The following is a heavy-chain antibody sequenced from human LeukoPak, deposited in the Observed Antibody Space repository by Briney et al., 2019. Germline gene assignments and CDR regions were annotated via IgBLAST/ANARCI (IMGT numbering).Heavy chain of an antibody. V-gene: IGHV3-23*01. J-gene: IGHJ4*02. CDR1: GFTFSNYA. CDR2: ISGSGGST. Sequence: PGGSLRLSGAASGFTFSNYAMSWVRQAPGKGLEWVSGISGSGGSTYYADSVKGRFTISRDNSKNTLYLQMSSLRAEDTAVYYCAKYIAAAGTVYWGQGTLVTVSS. D-gene: IGHD6-13*01. CDR3: AKYIAAAGTVY.